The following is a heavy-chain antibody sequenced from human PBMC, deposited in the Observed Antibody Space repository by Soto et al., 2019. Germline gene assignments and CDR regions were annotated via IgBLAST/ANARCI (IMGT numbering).Heavy chain of an antibody. J-gene: IGHJ6*02. Sequence: GASVKVSCEASGYIVSGHCIHWMRQAPGQGLEWRGCINRKNGDTHYAQRFQGRVTMTRDTSLNLVHMDLSGLRSDDAAVDYCARDTLYVRYYGMDVWGQGTTVTV. CDR1: GYIVSGHC. V-gene: IGHV1-2*02. CDR2: INRKNGDT. CDR3: ARDTLYVRYYGMDV. D-gene: IGHD3-10*02.